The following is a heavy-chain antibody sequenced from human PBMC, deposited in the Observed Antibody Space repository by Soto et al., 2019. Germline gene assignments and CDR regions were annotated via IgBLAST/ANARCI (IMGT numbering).Heavy chain of an antibody. J-gene: IGHJ4*02. CDR2: ISYDGSNK. Sequence: PGGSLRLSCAASGFTFSSYGMHWVRQAPGKGLEWVAVISYDGSNKYYADSVKGRFTISRDNSKNTLYLQMNSLRAEDTAVYYCAKVATTYYYDSSGLDYWGQGTLVTV. D-gene: IGHD3-22*01. CDR1: GFTFSSYG. CDR3: AKVATTYYYDSSGLDY. V-gene: IGHV3-30*18.